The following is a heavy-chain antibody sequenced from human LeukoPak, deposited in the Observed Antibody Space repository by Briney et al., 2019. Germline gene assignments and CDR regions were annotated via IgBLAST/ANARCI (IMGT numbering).Heavy chain of an antibody. J-gene: IGHJ4*02. CDR3: GTDGAGGSYGVCRY. D-gene: IGHD1-26*01. CDR1: GYTLTELS. CDR2: FDPEDGET. V-gene: IGHV1-24*01. Sequence: ASVKVSCKVSGYTLTELSMHWVRQAPGKGLEWMGGFDPEDGETIYAQRFQGRVTMTEDTSTDTAYMELRSLRSEDTAVYYCGTDGAGGSYGVCRYWGQGTLVTVSS.